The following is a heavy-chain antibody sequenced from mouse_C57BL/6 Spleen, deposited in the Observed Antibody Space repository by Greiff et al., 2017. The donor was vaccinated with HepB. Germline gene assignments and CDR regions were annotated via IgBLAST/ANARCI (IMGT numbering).Heavy chain of an antibody. Sequence: VQLQQSGAELVMPGASVKLSCKASGYTFTSYWMHWVKQRPGQGLEWIGEIDPSDSYTNYNQKFKGKSTLTVDKSSSTAYMQLSSLTSEDSAVYYCARSVYGDDGGFAYWGQGTLVTVSA. CDR1: GYTFTSYW. D-gene: IGHD2-2*01. CDR2: IDPSDSYT. V-gene: IGHV1-69*01. CDR3: ARSVYGDDGGFAY. J-gene: IGHJ3*01.